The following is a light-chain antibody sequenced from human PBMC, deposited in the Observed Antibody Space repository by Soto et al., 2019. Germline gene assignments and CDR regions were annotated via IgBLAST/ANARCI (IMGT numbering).Light chain of an antibody. CDR3: CSYAASSTSVV. J-gene: IGLJ2*01. CDR2: DGS. Sequence: QSALTQPASVSGSPGQSITISCTGTSSDVGSYTLVSWYQQHPGKAPKLMIYDGSERPSGVSNRFSGSKSGTTAYLTISGLQAEDEDDYYCCSYAASSTSVVFGGGTKLTVL. CDR1: SSDVGSYTL. V-gene: IGLV2-23*01.